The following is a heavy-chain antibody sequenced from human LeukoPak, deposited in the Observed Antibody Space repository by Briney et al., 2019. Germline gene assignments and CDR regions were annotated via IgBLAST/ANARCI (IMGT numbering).Heavy chain of an antibody. CDR2: INPSGGST. CDR3: AREGWGVAVAGTPWFDP. Sequence: ASVKVSCKASGYTFTGYYMHWVRQAPGQGLEWMGIINPSGGSTSYAQKFQGRVTMTRDTSTSTVYMELSSLRSEDTAVYYCAREGWGVAVAGTPWFDPWGQGTLVTVSS. CDR1: GYTFTGYY. V-gene: IGHV1-46*01. D-gene: IGHD6-19*01. J-gene: IGHJ5*02.